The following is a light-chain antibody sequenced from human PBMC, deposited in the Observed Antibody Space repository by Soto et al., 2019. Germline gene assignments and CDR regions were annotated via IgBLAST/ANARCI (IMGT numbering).Light chain of an antibody. CDR1: QFSGQY. J-gene: IGKJ3*01. CDR2: GAL. V-gene: IGKV1-39*01. CDR3: QPTYPAVS. Sequence: DIQMTQSPSSLSASVGDSVTITCRAGQFSGQYLNWYQQKPGQAPKLLIFGALNLEDGVPSRFSGSGSGTEFTLTISGLLPDDFATYICQPTYPAVSFGPGTTVEI.